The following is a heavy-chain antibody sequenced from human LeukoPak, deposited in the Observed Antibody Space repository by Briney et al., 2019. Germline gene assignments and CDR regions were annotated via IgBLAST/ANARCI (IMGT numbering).Heavy chain of an antibody. Sequence: GGSLRLSCAASGFTFSSYGMTWVRQAPGMGLEWVSSISGGGESTYNADSVKGRFTISRDNSKNTLHVQMNSLRAEDTAVYYCAKGIGYDTYYSDYWGQGTLVTVSS. J-gene: IGHJ4*02. CDR3: AKGIGYDTYYSDY. CDR1: GFTFSSYG. V-gene: IGHV3-23*01. CDR2: ISGGGEST. D-gene: IGHD5-12*01.